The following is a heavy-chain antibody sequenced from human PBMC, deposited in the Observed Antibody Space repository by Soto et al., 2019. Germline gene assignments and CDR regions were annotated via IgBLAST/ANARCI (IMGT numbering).Heavy chain of an antibody. J-gene: IGHJ4*02. D-gene: IGHD2-2*01. CDR3: AKEGPITSWYFDY. CDR1: GFTFSNYG. CDR2: ISYDGNVA. V-gene: IGHV3-30*18. Sequence: QVQLVESEGGVVQPGRSLRLSCTASGFTFSNYGMHWVRQAPGKGLEWVSVISYDGNVAYYADSVKGRFTSSRDNSKNTLYLQMTSRRTEDTAVYYWAKEGPITSWYFDYWGQGNVVTVSS.